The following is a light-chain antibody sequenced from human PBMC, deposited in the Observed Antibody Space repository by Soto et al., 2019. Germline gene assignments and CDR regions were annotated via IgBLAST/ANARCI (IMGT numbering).Light chain of an antibody. CDR1: PSVSSN. CDR2: GAS. J-gene: IGKJ1*01. CDR3: QQYNNWPPWT. V-gene: IGKV3-15*01. Sequence: EIVMTQSPATPSVSPGGRAPPSRRASPSVSSNLAWYQQKPGQAPRLLIYGASTRATGIPARFSGSGSGTEFTLTISSLQSEDFAVYYCQQYNNWPPWTFGQGTKVDIK.